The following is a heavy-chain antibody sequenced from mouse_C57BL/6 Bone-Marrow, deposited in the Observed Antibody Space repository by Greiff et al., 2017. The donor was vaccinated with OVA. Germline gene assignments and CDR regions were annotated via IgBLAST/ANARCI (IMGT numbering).Heavy chain of an antibody. D-gene: IGHD1-1*01. CDR3: ARHEDYYGSSYGWYFDV. J-gene: IGHJ1*03. CDR2: FYPGRGSI. Sequence: QVQLKQSGAELVKPGASVKLSCKASGYTFTEYTIHWVKQRSGQGLEWIGWFYPGRGSIKYNEKFKDKATLTADKSSSTVYMELSRLTSEDSAVYFCARHEDYYGSSYGWYFDVWGTGTTVTVSS. CDR1: GYTFTEYT. V-gene: IGHV1-62-2*01.